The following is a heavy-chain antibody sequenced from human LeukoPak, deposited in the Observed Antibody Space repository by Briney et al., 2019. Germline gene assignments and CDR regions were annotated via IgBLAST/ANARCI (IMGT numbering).Heavy chain of an antibody. D-gene: IGHD5-12*01. CDR3: ARVTYYDSLYYFDY. J-gene: IGHJ4*02. Sequence: GGSLRLSCAASGFTFSDYYMTWIRQVPGKGRDWLSYISGSSTYTSYADSVKGRFTSSRDNAKNSLYLQMNSLRAEDTALYYCARVTYYDSLYYFDYWGQGTLVTVSS. CDR2: ISGSSTYT. V-gene: IGHV3-11*05. CDR1: GFTFSDYY.